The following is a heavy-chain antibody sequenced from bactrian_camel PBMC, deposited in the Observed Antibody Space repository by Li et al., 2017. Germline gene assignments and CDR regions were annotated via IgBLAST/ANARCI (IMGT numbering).Heavy chain of an antibody. CDR1: GYTFRTYC. J-gene: IGHJ4*01. CDR2: IYTQDGRT. CDR3: AAGRRVFNRLRQDEYNH. D-gene: IGHD5*01. Sequence: HVQLVESGGGSVQAGGSLRLSCATSGYTFRTYCLGWFRRAPGKEREGVASIYTQDGRTAYADSVKGRFTISQDNANEKVYLQMNSLKPEDTARYYCAAGRRVFNRLRQDEYNHWGQGTQVT. V-gene: IGHV3S1*01.